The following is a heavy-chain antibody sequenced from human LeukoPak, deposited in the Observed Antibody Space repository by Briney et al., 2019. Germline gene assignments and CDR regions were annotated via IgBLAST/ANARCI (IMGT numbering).Heavy chain of an antibody. CDR1: GGTFSSYA. CDR3: ASGGGGVVTAVSNGYFQH. D-gene: IGHD2-21*02. V-gene: IGHV1-69*01. J-gene: IGHJ1*01. Sequence: ASVKVSCKASGGTFSSYAISWVRQAPGQGLEWMGGIIPIFGTANYAQKLQGRVTITADESTSTAYMELSSLRSEDTAVYYCASGGGGVVTAVSNGYFQHWGQGTLVTVSS. CDR2: IIPIFGTA.